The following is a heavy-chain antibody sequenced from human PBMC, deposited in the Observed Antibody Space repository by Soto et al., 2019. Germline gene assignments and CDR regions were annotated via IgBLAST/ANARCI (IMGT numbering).Heavy chain of an antibody. CDR1: GDSISNYY. J-gene: IGHJ4*02. CDR3: ARQYGVSIDY. D-gene: IGHD2-8*01. CDR2: IHYSGST. Sequence: QVQLQESGPGLVKPSETLSLACTVSGDSISNYYWIWIRQPPGKGLEWIGYIHYSGSTNYNPSFKSRVTISVDTSKNQFSLKLSSVTAADTALYYCARQYGVSIDYWGQGTLVTVSS. V-gene: IGHV4-59*01.